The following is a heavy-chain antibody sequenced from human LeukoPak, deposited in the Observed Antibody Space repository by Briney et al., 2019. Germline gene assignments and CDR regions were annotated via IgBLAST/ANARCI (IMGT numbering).Heavy chain of an antibody. CDR2: INSDGSSM. J-gene: IGHJ6*02. CDR3: AKERGIYCSSIDCSPGMDV. CDR1: GLTFSSYS. V-gene: IGHV3-74*01. D-gene: IGHD2-2*01. Sequence: QAGGSLRLSCAASGLTFSSYSMHWVRQGPGKGLVWVSRINSDGSSMTYAASVKGRFTVSRDNAKNTLYLQMSSLRAEDTAVYYCAKERGIYCSSIDCSPGMDVWGQGTTVTVSS.